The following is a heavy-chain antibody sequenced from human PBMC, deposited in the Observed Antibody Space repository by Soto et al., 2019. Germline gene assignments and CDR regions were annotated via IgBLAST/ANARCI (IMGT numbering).Heavy chain of an antibody. CDR1: GGSISSYY. Sequence: QVQLQESGPGLVKPSETLSLTCTVSGGSISSYYWSWIRQPPGKGLEWIGYIYYSGSTNYNPSLTSRVSISVDTSKNQFALKLSSVTAADTAVYYCARGEYYDSSGYDYWGQGTLVTVSS. CDR3: ARGEYYDSSGYDY. J-gene: IGHJ4*02. V-gene: IGHV4-59*01. CDR2: IYYSGST. D-gene: IGHD3-22*01.